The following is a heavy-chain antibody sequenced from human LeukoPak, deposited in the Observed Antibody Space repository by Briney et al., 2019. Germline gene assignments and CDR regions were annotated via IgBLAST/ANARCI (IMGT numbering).Heavy chain of an antibody. Sequence: HPGGSLRLSCAASGFTFSSYWMSWVRQAPGKGPEWLANIKPDGSEQYYVDSLEGRSTISRDNARNSLYLQMDSLRAEDTAVYYCATGPTAYGPGSYRSWGQGTLVTVSS. J-gene: IGHJ4*02. D-gene: IGHD3-10*01. CDR1: GFTFSSYW. CDR3: ATGPTAYGPGSYRS. CDR2: IKPDGSEQ. V-gene: IGHV3-7*01.